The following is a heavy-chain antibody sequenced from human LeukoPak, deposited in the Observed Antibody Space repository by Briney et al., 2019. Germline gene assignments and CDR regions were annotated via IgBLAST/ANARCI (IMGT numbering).Heavy chain of an antibody. V-gene: IGHV3-23*01. CDR2: ISGSGGST. CDR1: GFTFSSYA. D-gene: IGHD4-17*01. CDR3: AKLLYTYGDYLMPDN. J-gene: IGHJ4*02. Sequence: GGSLRLSCAASGFTFSSYAMTWVRQAPGQGLEWVSAISGSGGSTYYAASVKGRFTISRDNSKNTLYLQMNSLRAEDTAVYYCAKLLYTYGDYLMPDNWGPGTLVTVSS.